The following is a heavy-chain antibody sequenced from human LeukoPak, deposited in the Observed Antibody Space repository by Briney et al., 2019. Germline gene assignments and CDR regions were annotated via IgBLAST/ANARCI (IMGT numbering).Heavy chain of an antibody. Sequence: ASVTVSCKASGYTLTGFFMHWVRPAPGRGVAWMGWINPNIGDAYYAQKFQGRVTMTRDRSINTAYMELGRLTSDDTAVYYCARMDLDAGDSIGFDAWGQGTLVTVSS. CDR2: INPNIGDA. CDR3: ARMDLDAGDSIGFDA. D-gene: IGHD2-21*02. J-gene: IGHJ5*02. V-gene: IGHV1-2*02. CDR1: GYTLTGFF.